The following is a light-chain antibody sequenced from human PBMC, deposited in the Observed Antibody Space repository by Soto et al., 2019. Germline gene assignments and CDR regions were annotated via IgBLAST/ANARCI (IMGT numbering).Light chain of an antibody. V-gene: IGLV4-69*01. CDR2: LNSDGSH. Sequence: QSVLTQSPSASASLGASVKLTCTLSSGHSSYAIAWHQQQPEKGPRYLMKLNSDGSHSKGDGIPDRFSGSSSGAERYLTISSLQSEDEADYSRQTWGTGIVVFGGGTMVTVL. CDR1: SGHSSYA. J-gene: IGLJ3*02. CDR3: QTWGTGIVV.